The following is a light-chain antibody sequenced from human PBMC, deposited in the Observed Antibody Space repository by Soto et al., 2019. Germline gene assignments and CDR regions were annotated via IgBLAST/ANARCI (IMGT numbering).Light chain of an antibody. J-gene: IGLJ2*01. V-gene: IGLV1-40*01. Sequence: LTQPPSMSGAPGQRVAISCTGTRSNIGAGFAVHWFLQLPGTPPKLIIFDNMRRPSGVPDRFSGSKSGTSASLAITGLQAEDEADYYCQSYDTSRHVVFGGGTKLTVL. CDR1: RSNIGAGFA. CDR3: QSYDTSRHVV. CDR2: DNM.